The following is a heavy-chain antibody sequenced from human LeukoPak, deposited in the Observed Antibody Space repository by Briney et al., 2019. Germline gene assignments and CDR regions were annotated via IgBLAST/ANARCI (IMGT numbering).Heavy chain of an antibody. CDR1: GFTFSDYS. V-gene: IGHV3-48*04. CDR3: ARDRNDSSGYYYGY. CDR2: ISSSSSTI. Sequence: GGSLRLSCAASGFTFSDYSMNWVRQAPGKGLEWVSYISSSSSTIYYADSVKGRFTISRDDAKNSLYLQMNSLRAEDTAVYYCARDRNDSSGYYYGYWGQGTPVTVSS. J-gene: IGHJ4*02. D-gene: IGHD3-22*01.